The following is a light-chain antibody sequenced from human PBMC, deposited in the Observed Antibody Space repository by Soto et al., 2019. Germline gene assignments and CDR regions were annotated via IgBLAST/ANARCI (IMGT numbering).Light chain of an antibody. CDR2: DVT. CDR3: SSYRSTSTLCV. Sequence: QSVLTQPASVSGSPGQSITISCTGTSSDVGGYNYVSWYQQHPGKAPKLMIYDVTNRPSGVSNRFSGSKSGNTASLTISGLQAEDEADYYCSSYRSTSTLCVFGSGTKVTVL. V-gene: IGLV2-14*01. CDR1: SSDVGGYNY. J-gene: IGLJ1*01.